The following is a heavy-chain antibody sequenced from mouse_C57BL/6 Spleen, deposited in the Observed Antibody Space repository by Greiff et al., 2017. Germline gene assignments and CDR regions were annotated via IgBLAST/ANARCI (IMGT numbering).Heavy chain of an antibody. CDR2: IDPSDSYT. CDR1: GYNFTSYW. Sequence: QVQLQQPGAELVKPGASVKLSCKASGYNFTSYWMQWVKQRPGQGLEWIGEIDPSDSYTTYNQKFKGTATLTVDTSSSTAYMQLSSLTSEDSAVYYCARSDKGMDYWGQGTSVTVSS. J-gene: IGHJ4*01. V-gene: IGHV1-50*01. CDR3: ARSDKGMDY.